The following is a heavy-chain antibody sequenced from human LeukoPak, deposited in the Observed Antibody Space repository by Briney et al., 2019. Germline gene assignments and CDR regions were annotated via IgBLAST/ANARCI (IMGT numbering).Heavy chain of an antibody. CDR2: IKQDGSEK. D-gene: IGHD6-13*01. J-gene: IGHJ4*02. CDR1: GFTFSSYW. Sequence: GGSLRLSCAASGFTFSSYWMSWVRQAPGKGLEWVANIKQDGSEKYYVDSVKGRFTISRDNAENALYLQMDSLRAEGTAVYFCARDISASGIFFDSWGQGTLVTVSS. CDR3: ARDISASGIFFDS. V-gene: IGHV3-7*01.